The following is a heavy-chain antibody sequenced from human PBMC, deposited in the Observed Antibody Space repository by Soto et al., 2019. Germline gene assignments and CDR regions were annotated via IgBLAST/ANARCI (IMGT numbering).Heavy chain of an antibody. D-gene: IGHD1-1*01. V-gene: IGHV3-7*01. CDR2: IKQNGAEA. J-gene: IGHJ3*02. CDR3: AKSAGYIFDI. Sequence: EVQLVESGGGLVQPGGSLRLSCAASGFTFSSHWMSWVRQAPGKRLEWVANIKQNGAEAQYSDSVKGRFTLSRDNAKNKLYLQMNSMRADDTAVYYCAKSAGYIFDIRGEGKMVTVSS. CDR1: GFTFSSHW.